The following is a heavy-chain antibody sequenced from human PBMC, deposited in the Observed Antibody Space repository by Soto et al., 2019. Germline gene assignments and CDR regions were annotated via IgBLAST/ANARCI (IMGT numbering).Heavy chain of an antibody. D-gene: IGHD6-19*01. CDR3: ALARQWPYFDY. CDR2: ISASDGTT. CDR1: GFTFRTYA. Sequence: PGGSLRLSCAASGFTFRTYAMNWVRQAPGKGLEWVSIISASDGTTYYGDSVKGRFTISRDNSKNTLFLQMNSLRADDTAVYYCALARQWPYFDYWGQGTLVTVSS. J-gene: IGHJ4*02. V-gene: IGHV3-23*01.